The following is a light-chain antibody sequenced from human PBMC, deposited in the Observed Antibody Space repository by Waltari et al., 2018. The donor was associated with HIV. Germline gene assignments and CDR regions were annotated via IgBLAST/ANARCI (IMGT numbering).Light chain of an antibody. CDR3: AAWDDSLSGPLVV. J-gene: IGLJ2*01. V-gene: IGLV1-47*01. CDR1: SPNLGNKY. CDR2: RNN. Sequence: QPVLTQLLAPSATPRRGVTASSSRSSPNLGNKYVYWYQQLPGTAPKLLIYRNNQRPSGVPERFSGSKSGTSASLAISGLRSEDEADYYCAAWDDSLSGPLVVLGGGTKLTVL.